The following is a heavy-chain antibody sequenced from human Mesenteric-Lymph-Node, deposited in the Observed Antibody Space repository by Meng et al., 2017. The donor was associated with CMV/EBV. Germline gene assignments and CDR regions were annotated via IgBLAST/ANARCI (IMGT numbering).Heavy chain of an antibody. CDR2: ISSSGSTI. CDR3: ARDAAKSGSTVTIFGVDSYYYYYGMDV. Sequence: GESLKISCAASGFTFSDYYMSWIRQAPGKGLEWVSYISSSGSTIYYADSVKGRFTISRDNAKNSLYLQMNSLRAEDTAVYYCARDAAKSGSTVTIFGVDSYYYYYGMDVWGQGTTVTVPS. D-gene: IGHD3-3*01. V-gene: IGHV3-11*04. J-gene: IGHJ6*02. CDR1: GFTFSDYY.